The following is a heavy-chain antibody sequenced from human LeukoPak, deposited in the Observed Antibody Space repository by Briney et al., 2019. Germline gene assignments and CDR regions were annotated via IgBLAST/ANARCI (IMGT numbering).Heavy chain of an antibody. J-gene: IGHJ4*02. CDR2: ISSNGGST. CDR1: GFTFSSYA. V-gene: IGHV3-64D*06. CDR3: VKALTYYYDSSGYLY. Sequence: GGSLRLSCSASGFTFSSYAMHWVRQAPGEGLEYVSAISSNGGSTYYADSVKGRFTISRDNSKNTLYLQMSSLRAEDTAVYYCVKALTYYYDSSGYLYWGQGTLVTVSS. D-gene: IGHD3-22*01.